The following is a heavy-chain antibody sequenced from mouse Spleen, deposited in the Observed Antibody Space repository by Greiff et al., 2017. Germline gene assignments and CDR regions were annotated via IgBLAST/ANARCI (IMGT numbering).Heavy chain of an antibody. CDR2: IRNKANGYTT. V-gene: IGHV7-3*02. Sequence: EVKLVESGGGLVQPGGSLRLSCATSGFTFTDYYMSWVRQPPGKALEWLGFIRNKANGYTTEYSASVKGRFTISRDNSQSILYLQMNTLRAEDSATYYCAREGIWLVFWYFDVWGAGTTVTVSS. D-gene: IGHD2-2*01. CDR1: GFTFTDYY. CDR3: AREGIWLVFWYFDV. J-gene: IGHJ1*01.